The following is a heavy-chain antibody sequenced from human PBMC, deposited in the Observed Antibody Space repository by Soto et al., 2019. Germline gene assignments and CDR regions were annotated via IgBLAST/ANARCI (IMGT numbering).Heavy chain of an antibody. J-gene: IGHJ6*03. Sequence: EVQLVEAVGGLVQPGGSLRLSCATSGFILSDCAMNWVRQAPGKGLEWVSYISSSSSVIDYADSVKGRYTVSRDNARNSLYLQMNSLRAEDTAVYYCARDLSWGSNWYYQMDVGGKGTTVTVSS. CDR1: GFILSDCA. CDR2: ISSSSSVI. D-gene: IGHD7-27*01. CDR3: ARDLSWGSNWYYQMDV. V-gene: IGHV3-48*01.